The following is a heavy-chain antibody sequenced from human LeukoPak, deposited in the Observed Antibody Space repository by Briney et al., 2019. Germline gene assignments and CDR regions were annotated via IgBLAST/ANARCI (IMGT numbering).Heavy chain of an antibody. CDR1: VGSIRRYY. J-gene: IGHJ4*02. D-gene: IGHD3-10*01. CDR3: ARDLIVPVGMTGSGRYSTDY. CDR2: IYSSGSA. V-gene: IGHV4-4*07. Sequence: SDTLSLTRTVCVGSIRRYYWIWIRQPAAKGLEGVGRIYSSGSANYNPFLKSRVTMSVDTSKNQFSLKLSSVTAADTAVYYCARDLIVPVGMTGSGRYSTDYWGQGTLVTVSS.